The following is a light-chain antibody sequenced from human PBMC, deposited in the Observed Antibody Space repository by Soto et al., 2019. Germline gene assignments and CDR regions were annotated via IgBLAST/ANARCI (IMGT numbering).Light chain of an antibody. CDR1: QSVSSN. CDR2: AAS. J-gene: IGKJ1*01. Sequence: EIVMTQSPTILSVSPGERATLSCRASQSVSSNLAWYQQKPGQAPRLLIYAASTRATGIPARFSGSGSGTEFTLTISSLQSEDFAVYYCQQYNNWPVFGQGTKVDIK. V-gene: IGKV3-15*01. CDR3: QQYNNWPV.